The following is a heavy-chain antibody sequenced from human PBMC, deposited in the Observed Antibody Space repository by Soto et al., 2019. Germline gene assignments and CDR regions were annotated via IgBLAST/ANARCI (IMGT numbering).Heavy chain of an antibody. Sequence: QVQLVQSGAEVKEPGAPVKVSCKASGYNFNNYAIHWVRQAPGQRLEWMGWVSAASRYTKYSQRFQGRVTITRDTSASTMDLSSLPSEDTAVYYCAIGRGGNFELDSWGQGTLVTVSS. CDR1: GYNFNNYA. J-gene: IGHJ4*02. CDR3: AIGRGGNFELDS. V-gene: IGHV1-3*01. CDR2: VSAASRYT. D-gene: IGHD2-21*02.